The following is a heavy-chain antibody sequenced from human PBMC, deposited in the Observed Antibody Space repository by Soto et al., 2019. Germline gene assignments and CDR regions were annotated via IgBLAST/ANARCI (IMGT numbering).Heavy chain of an antibody. CDR3: ARVSGSYYYGMDV. CDR1: GGSISSSNW. Sequence: QVQLQESGTGLVKPSGTLSLTCAVSGGSISSSNWWNWVRQPPGKGLEWNGDIYHSGRTNYKPSLQSRVTISVDKSNNQFALKLSSLTAADTAVYYCARVSGSYYYGMDVWGQGTTVAVSS. V-gene: IGHV4-4*02. J-gene: IGHJ6*02. D-gene: IGHD1-26*01. CDR2: IYHSGRT.